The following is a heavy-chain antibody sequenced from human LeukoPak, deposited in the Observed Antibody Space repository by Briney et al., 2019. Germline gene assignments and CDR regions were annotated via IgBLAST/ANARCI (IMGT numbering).Heavy chain of an antibody. Sequence: GGSLRLSCAASGITFSDFALSWVRQAPGKGLEWVSAISGSGGSTYYADSVKGRFTISRDNSKNTLYLQMNSLRAEDTAVYYCAKDPSKRVAGSGSYTDYWGQGTLVTVSS. D-gene: IGHD3-10*01. CDR3: AKDPSKRVAGSGSYTDY. CDR2: ISGSGGST. CDR1: GITFSDFA. V-gene: IGHV3-23*01. J-gene: IGHJ4*02.